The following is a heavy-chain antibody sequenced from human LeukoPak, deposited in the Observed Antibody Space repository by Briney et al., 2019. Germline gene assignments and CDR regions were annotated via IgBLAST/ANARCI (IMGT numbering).Heavy chain of an antibody. D-gene: IGHD3-22*01. Sequence: GASVTVSCKASGYTFTGYYIHWVRQAPGQGLEWMGWINPNSGGTNYAQKFQGRVTMTRDTSISTSFMELSRLRSDDTAVYYCARVKTLIVVVRLFDYWGQGTLVTVSS. CDR3: ARVKTLIVVVRLFDY. CDR1: GYTFTGYY. J-gene: IGHJ4*02. CDR2: INPNSGGT. V-gene: IGHV1-2*02.